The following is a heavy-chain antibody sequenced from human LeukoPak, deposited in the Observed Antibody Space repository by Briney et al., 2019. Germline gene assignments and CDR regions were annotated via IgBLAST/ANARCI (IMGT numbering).Heavy chain of an antibody. CDR2: IYPGDSDT. V-gene: IGHV5-51*01. CDR3: ARRDMATNTPFDY. Sequence: GESLEISCKGSGYTFTKYWIGWVRQTPGKGLECMGIIYPGDSDTRYSPSFQAQVTISADKSISTAYLQWSSLKASHTAMYYCARRDMATNTPFDYWGQGTLVTVSS. D-gene: IGHD5-24*01. CDR1: GYTFTKYW. J-gene: IGHJ4*02.